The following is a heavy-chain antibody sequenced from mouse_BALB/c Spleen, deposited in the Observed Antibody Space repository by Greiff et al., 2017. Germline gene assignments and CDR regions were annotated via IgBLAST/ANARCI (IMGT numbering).Heavy chain of an antibody. V-gene: IGHV3-2*02. J-gene: IGHJ2*01. CDR2: ISYSGST. Sequence: VQLKESGPGLVKPSQSLSLTCTVTGYSITSDYAWNWIRQFPGNKLEWMGYISYSGSTSYNPSLKSRISITRDTSKNQFFLQLNSVTTEDTATYYCAREGYYGSSYRYFDYWGQGTTLTVSS. CDR3: AREGYYGSSYRYFDY. CDR1: GYSITSDYA. D-gene: IGHD1-1*01.